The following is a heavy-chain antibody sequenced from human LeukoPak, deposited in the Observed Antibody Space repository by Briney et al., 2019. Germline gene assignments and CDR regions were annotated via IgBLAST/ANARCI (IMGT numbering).Heavy chain of an antibody. D-gene: IGHD4-17*01. J-gene: IGHJ4*02. CDR2: IGGDSCCA. V-gene: IGHV3-23*01. Sequence: GGSLRLSCAASGFTFSSYAMSWVRQAPGKGLEWLSAIGGDSCCASYPDSVKGRFTISRDNSKNTLYLQMNSLRAEDTAVYYCATHMTTVTTPFDYWGQGTLVTVSS. CDR3: ATHMTTVTTPFDY. CDR1: GFTFSSYA.